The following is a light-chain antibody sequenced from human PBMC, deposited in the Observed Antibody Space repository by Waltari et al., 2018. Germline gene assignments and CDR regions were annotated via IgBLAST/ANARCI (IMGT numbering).Light chain of an antibody. V-gene: IGLV2-14*03. CDR1: SSDVGAYNY. J-gene: IGLJ3*02. CDR2: DVS. CDR3: TPYTRTSPCV. Sequence: QSALTQPASVSGSPGQSTTISCTGTSSDVGAYNYVSWYQHHPVKAPKLMIYDVSNWPSGIFDHLSRHKTGNSRSLTIFGLQAENKRDYSATPYTRTSPCVFGGGTKLTVL.